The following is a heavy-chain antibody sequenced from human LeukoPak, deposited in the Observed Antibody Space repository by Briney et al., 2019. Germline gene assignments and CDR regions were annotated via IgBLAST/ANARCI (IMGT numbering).Heavy chain of an antibody. D-gene: IGHD2-8*01. CDR2: ISSSSSYI. Sequence: GGSLRLSCAASGFTFSSYSMNWVRQAPGKGLEWVSSISSSSSYIYYVDSVKGRFTISRDNAKNSLYLQMNSLKIEDTAVYYCTKLARAPRDFDYWGQGTLVTVSS. CDR3: TKLARAPRDFDY. CDR1: GFTFSSYS. V-gene: IGHV3-21*04. J-gene: IGHJ4*01.